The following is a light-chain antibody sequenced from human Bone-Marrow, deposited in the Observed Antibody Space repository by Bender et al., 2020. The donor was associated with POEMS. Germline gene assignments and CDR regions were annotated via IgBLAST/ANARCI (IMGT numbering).Light chain of an antibody. CDR2: QDI. CDR1: KLGDKY. V-gene: IGLV3-1*01. CDR3: CSYTGSNTWV. J-gene: IGLJ3*02. Sequence: SYELTQPPSVSVSPGQTASIACSGDKLGDKYASWYQQKPGQSPVLVIYQDIQRPSGIPERFSGSNSGNTATLTISGTQAADEADYYCCSYTGSNTWVFGRGTKVTVL.